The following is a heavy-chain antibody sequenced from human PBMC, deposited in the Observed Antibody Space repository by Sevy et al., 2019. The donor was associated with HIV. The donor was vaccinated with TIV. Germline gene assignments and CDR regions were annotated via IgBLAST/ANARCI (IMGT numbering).Heavy chain of an antibody. Sequence: ASVKVSCKVTGYTLTGFSMHWVRQTPGKGLEWMGTFDPEDGETIYAQRFQGRVIITEDTSADTAHMDLSSLTSEDTAVYYCATTKDYYDSSGYPFDYWGQGTLVTVSS. V-gene: IGHV1-24*01. CDR2: FDPEDGET. J-gene: IGHJ4*02. D-gene: IGHD3-22*01. CDR3: ATTKDYYDSSGYPFDY. CDR1: GYTLTGFS.